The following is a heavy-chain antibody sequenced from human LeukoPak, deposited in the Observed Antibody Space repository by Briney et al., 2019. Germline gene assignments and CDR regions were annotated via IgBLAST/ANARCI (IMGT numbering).Heavy chain of an antibody. V-gene: IGHV4-59*01. CDR2: IYYSGSN. CDR1: GGSISRYY. CDR3: AKSTGYGLVDI. Sequence: SETLSLTCTVSGGSISRYYWSWIPQPPGKGLEWIGYIYYSGSNNYNLSLKSRVTISVDTSKNQFSLKLSFVTAADTAVYCCAKSTGYGLVDIWGQGTMVTVSS. D-gene: IGHD3-9*01. J-gene: IGHJ3*02.